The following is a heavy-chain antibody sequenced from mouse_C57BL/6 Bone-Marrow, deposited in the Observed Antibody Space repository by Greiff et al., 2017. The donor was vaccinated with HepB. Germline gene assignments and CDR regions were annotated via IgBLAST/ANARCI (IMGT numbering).Heavy chain of an antibody. Sequence: QVQLQQPGAELVKPGASVKLSCKASGYTFTSYWMHWVKQRPGQGLEWIGMIHPNSGSTNYNEKLKSKATLTVDKSSSTAYMQLSSLTSEDSAVYYCARWLLRLYAMDYWGQGTSVTVSS. J-gene: IGHJ4*01. CDR1: GYTFTSYW. CDR3: ARWLLRLYAMDY. V-gene: IGHV1-64*01. D-gene: IGHD2-3*01. CDR2: IHPNSGST.